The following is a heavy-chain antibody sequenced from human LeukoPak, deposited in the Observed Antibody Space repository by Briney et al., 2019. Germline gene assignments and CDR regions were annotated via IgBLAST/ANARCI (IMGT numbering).Heavy chain of an antibody. J-gene: IGHJ6*02. D-gene: IGHD5-12*01. CDR2: IYHSGTT. CDR3: ARDRVATITNYYYGMDV. V-gene: IGHV4-59*12. Sequence: SETLSLTCTVSGGSIGSYYWSWIRQPPGKGLEWIGHIYHSGTTNYNPSLKSRVTISIDTSKNQFSLKLSSMTAADTAVYYCARDRVATITNYYYGMDVWGQGTTVTVSS. CDR1: GGSIGSYY.